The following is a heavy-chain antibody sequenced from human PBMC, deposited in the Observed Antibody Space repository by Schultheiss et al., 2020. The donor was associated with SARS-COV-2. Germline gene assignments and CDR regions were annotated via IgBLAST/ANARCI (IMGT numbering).Heavy chain of an antibody. V-gene: IGHV3-15*01. CDR2: IRSKIAGGTA. J-gene: IGHJ4*02. D-gene: IGHD3-22*01. Sequence: GGSLRLSCAASGFTFSNAWMSWVRQAPGKGLEWVGLIRSKIAGGTADYGAPVKGRFTISRDDSKNTLYLQMNSLKTEDTAVYYCTTDSSLYYYDSSGYYYANDYWGQGTLVTVSS. CDR1: GFTFSNAW. CDR3: TTDSSLYYYDSSGYYYANDY.